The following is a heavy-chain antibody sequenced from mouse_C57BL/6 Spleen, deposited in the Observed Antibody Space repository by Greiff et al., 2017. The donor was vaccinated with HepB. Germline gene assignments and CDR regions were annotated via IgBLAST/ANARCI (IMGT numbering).Heavy chain of an antibody. V-gene: IGHV1-82*01. Sequence: QVQLKESGPELVKPGASVKISCKASGYAFSSSWMNWVKQRPGKGLEWIGRIYPGDGDTNYNGKFKGKATLTADKSSSTAYMQLSSLTSEDSAVYFCARDGNYVVAYWGQGTLVTVSA. J-gene: IGHJ3*01. CDR1: GYAFSSSW. D-gene: IGHD2-1*01. CDR2: IYPGDGDT. CDR3: ARDGNYVVAY.